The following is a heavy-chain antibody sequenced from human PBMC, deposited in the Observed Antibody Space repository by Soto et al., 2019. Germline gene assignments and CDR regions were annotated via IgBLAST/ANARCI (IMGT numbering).Heavy chain of an antibody. V-gene: IGHV3-30-3*01. CDR1: GFTFSSYA. Sequence: GGSLRLSCAASGFTFSSYAMHWVRQAPGKGLEWVAVISYAGSNKYYADSVKGRFTISRDNSKSTLYLQMNSLRAEDTAVYYCARDRATYYDDSSGYSLDYWGQGTLVTVSS. J-gene: IGHJ4*02. CDR2: ISYAGSNK. CDR3: ARDRATYYDDSSGYSLDY. D-gene: IGHD3-22*01.